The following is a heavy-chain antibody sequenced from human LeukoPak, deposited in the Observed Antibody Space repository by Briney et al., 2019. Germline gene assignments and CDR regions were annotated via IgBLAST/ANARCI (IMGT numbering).Heavy chain of an antibody. CDR2: IYYSGST. V-gene: IGHV4-39*07. CDR3: ARGGLLWFGELFYFDY. J-gene: IGHJ4*02. D-gene: IGHD3-10*01. CDR1: GGSISSSSYH. Sequence: RSSKTLSLTCTVSGGSISSSSYHWGWIRQPPGKGLEWIGSIYYSGSTNYNPSLKSRVTISVDTSKNQFSLKLSSVTAADTAVYYCARGGLLWFGELFYFDYWGQGTLVTVSS.